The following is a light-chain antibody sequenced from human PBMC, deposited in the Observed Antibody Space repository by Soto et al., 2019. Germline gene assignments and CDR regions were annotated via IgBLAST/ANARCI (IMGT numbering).Light chain of an antibody. CDR1: NPNIERNT. Sequence: QSVLTQPPAASGTPGQRATISGVGSNPNIERNTVNWYQQFPGTAPKLLIPSFHQRPSGVPDRYSVSKSGSSASLALSGLQSVDEADYYCSALADTLNGWVFGG. V-gene: IGLV1-44*01. CDR3: SALADTLNGWV. CDR2: SFH. J-gene: IGLJ3*02.